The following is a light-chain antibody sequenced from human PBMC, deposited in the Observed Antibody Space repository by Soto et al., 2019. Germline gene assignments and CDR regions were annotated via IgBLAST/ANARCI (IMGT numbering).Light chain of an antibody. J-gene: IGLJ2*01. CDR1: SSDVGAYNY. Sequence: QSVLAQPASVFGSPGQSITISCTGTSSDVGAYNYVSWYHQHHPGKAPELIIYDVTDRPSGVSTRFSGSKSGNTASLTISGLQAEDEGDYYCSSYTTIKTVIFGGGTKLTVL. CDR3: SSYTTIKTVI. CDR2: DVT. V-gene: IGLV2-14*01.